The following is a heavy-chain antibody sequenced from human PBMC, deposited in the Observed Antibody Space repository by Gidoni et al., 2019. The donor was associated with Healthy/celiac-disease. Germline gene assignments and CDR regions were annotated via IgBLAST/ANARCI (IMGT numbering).Heavy chain of an antibody. D-gene: IGHD2-15*01. CDR2: IYYSGST. CDR1: GGPISSGGYY. CDR3: ASQYCSGGSCPDY. J-gene: IGHJ4*02. Sequence: QVQLQESGPGLVKPSQTLSLTCNVSGGPISSGGYYWSWIRQHPGKGLEWIGYIYYSGSTYYNPSLKSRVTISVDTSKNQFSLKLSSVTAADTAVYYCASQYCSGGSCPDYWGQGTLVTVSS. V-gene: IGHV4-31*03.